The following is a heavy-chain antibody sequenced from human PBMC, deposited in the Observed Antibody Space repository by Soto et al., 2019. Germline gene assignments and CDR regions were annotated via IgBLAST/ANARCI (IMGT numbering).Heavy chain of an antibody. CDR1: GFTFSSYA. Sequence: PGGSLRLSCAASGFTFSSYAMHWVRQAPGKGLEWVAVISYDGSNKYYADSVKGRFTISRANPKNTLYLQMNSLRAEDTAVYYCAKDSDDSSGYYYITYYYSMDAWGQGTTVTVSS. CDR2: ISYDGSNK. J-gene: IGHJ6*02. CDR3: AKDSDDSSGYYYITYYYSMDA. D-gene: IGHD3-22*01. V-gene: IGHV3-30-3*01.